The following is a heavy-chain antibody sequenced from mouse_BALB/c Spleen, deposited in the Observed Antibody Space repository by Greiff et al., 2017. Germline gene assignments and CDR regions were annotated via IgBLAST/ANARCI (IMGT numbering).Heavy chain of an antibody. V-gene: IGHV1S56*01. CDR1: GYTFTSYW. J-gene: IGHJ2*01. CDR3: ARGGNYFDY. CDR2: IFPGDGST. Sequence: QVQLQQPGAELVKPGASVKLSCKASGYTFTSYWMHWVKLRPEQGLEWIGWIFPGDGSTKYNEKFKGKATLTTDKSSSTAYMQLSRLTSEDSAVYFCARGGNYFDYWGQGTTLTVSS.